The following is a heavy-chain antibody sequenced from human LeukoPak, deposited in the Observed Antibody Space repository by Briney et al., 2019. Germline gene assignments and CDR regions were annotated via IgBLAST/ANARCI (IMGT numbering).Heavy chain of an antibody. CDR1: GFTFSTNA. V-gene: IGHV3-23*01. J-gene: IGHJ6*02. Sequence: PGGSLRLSCAASGFTFSTNAMSWLRQPPGKGLEWVSAIRDSGGSTYYADSVKGRFTISRDNSKNTLYLQMNSRRAEDTAVYYCAKVLQYDQYGMDVWGQGTTVTVSS. CDR3: AKVLQYDQYGMDV. D-gene: IGHD2/OR15-2a*01. CDR2: IRDSGGST.